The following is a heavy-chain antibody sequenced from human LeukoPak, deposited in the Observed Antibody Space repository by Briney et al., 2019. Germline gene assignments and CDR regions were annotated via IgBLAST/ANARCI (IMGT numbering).Heavy chain of an antibody. D-gene: IGHD2-15*01. J-gene: IGHJ3*02. CDR3: ARDRDLYCSGGSCYSYAFDI. V-gene: IGHV1-2*02. CDR2: INPNSGGT. Sequence: ASVKVSCKASGYTFTGYYMHWVRQAPGQGLEWMGWINPNSGGTNYAQKFQGRVTMTRDTSISTAYMELSRLRSDDTAVYYCARDRDLYCSGGSCYSYAFDIWGQGTMVTVSS. CDR1: GYTFTGYY.